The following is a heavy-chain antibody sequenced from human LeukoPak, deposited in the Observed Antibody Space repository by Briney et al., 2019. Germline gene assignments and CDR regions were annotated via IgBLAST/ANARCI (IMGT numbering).Heavy chain of an antibody. Sequence: SETLSLTCTVSGGSISGYYWSWIRQPPGKGLEWIGYIYYSGSTKYNPSLRSRVTMSVDTSRNQFSLKLSSVTAADTAVYYCARGGLENGYHSNDGFDIWGQGTMVTVSS. CDR1: GGSISGYY. D-gene: IGHD3-22*01. J-gene: IGHJ3*02. CDR3: ARGGLENGYHSNDGFDI. V-gene: IGHV4-59*01. CDR2: IYYSGST.